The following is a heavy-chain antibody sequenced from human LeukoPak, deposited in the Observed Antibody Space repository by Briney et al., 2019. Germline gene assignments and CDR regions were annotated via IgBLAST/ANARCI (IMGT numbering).Heavy chain of an antibody. J-gene: IGHJ6*03. CDR2: IYYSGSS. CDR3: ARVPRSYYYYYYMDV. CDR1: GFTVSSNY. V-gene: IGHV4-59*02. Sequence: GSLRLSCAASGFTVSSNYMSWVRQPPGKGLEWLGYIYYSGSSNYNPSLKSRVTISADTSKNQFSLKLSSVTAADTAVYYCARVPRSYYYYYYMDVWGKGTTVTVSS.